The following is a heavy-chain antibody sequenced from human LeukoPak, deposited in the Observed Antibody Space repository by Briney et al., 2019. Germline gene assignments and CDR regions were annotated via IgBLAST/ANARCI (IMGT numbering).Heavy chain of an antibody. CDR3: AREAVGGDYFDY. V-gene: IGHV4-39*02. D-gene: IGHD1-26*01. J-gene: IGHJ4*02. CDR2: IYYSGST. CDR1: GGSISSRSYY. Sequence: SETLSLTCTVSGGSISSRSYYWGWIRQPPGKGLEWIGSIYYSGSTYYNPSLQSRVTISVDTSKNQFSLKLNSVTAADTAVYYCAREAVGGDYFDYWGQGTLVTVSS.